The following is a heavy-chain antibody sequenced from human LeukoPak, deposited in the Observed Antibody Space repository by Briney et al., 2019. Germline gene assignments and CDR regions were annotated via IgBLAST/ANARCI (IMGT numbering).Heavy chain of an antibody. J-gene: IGHJ3*02. CDR3: ARDYYYDSSGYYLDAFDI. Sequence: PPGGSLRLSCAASGFTFSSYWMHWVRQAPGKGLVWVSRINSDGSSTSYADSVKGRFTISRDNAKNTLYLQMNSLRAEDTAVYYCARDYYYDSSGYYLDAFDIWGQGTMVTVSS. V-gene: IGHV3-74*01. CDR2: INSDGSST. D-gene: IGHD3-22*01. CDR1: GFTFSSYW.